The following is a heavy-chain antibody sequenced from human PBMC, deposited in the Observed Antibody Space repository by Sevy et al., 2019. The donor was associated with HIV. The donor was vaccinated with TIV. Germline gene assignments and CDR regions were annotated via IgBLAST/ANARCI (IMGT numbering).Heavy chain of an antibody. CDR2: ISYDGSNK. V-gene: IGHV3-30*18. CDR1: GFTFSSYG. CDR3: AKDQEVRGVIILDY. D-gene: IGHD3-10*01. Sequence: GGSLRLSCAASGFTFSSYGMHWVRQAPGKGLEWVAVISYDGSNKYYADSVKGRFTISRDNSKNTLYLQMNSLRAEETAVYYCAKDQEVRGVIILDYWGQGTLVTVSS. J-gene: IGHJ4*02.